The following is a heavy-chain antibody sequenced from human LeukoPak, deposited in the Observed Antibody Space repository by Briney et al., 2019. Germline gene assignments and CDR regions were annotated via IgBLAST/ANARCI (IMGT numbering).Heavy chain of an antibody. CDR1: GGSISSGGYY. V-gene: IGHV4-31*03. Sequence: SETLSLSCTVSGGSISSGGYYWSWIRQHPGKGLEWIGYIYYSGSTYYNPSLKSRVTISVDTSKNQFSLKLSSVTAADTAVYYCARGKHCSGGSCYPTVWGQGTLVSVSS. CDR3: ARGKHCSGGSCYPTV. D-gene: IGHD2-15*01. CDR2: IYYSGST. J-gene: IGHJ4*02.